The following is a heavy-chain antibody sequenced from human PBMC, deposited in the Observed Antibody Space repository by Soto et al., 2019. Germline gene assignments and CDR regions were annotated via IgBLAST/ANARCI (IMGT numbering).Heavy chain of an antibody. CDR3: ARDGGPVVITIAS. D-gene: IGHD3-22*01. J-gene: IGHJ4*02. Sequence: EVQLLESGGGLVQPGGSLRLSCAASGFTFDNYAMSWVRRAPGKGLEWVSVISGNSGRTEYADSVRGRFTISRDNSKNILYLHINGLRAYDTAVYSCARDGGPVVITIASWGQGTWVYVSS. V-gene: IGHV3-23*01. CDR2: ISGNSGRT. CDR1: GFTFDNYA.